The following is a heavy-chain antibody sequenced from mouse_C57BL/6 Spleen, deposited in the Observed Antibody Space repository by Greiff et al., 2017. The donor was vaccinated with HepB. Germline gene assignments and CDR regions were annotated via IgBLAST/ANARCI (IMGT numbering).Heavy chain of an antibody. CDR1: GFTFSSYA. Sequence: DVKLVESGGGLVKPGGSLKLSCAASGFTFSSYAMSWVRQTPEKRLEWVATISDGGSYTYYPDNVKGRFTISRDNAKNNLYLQMSHLKSEDTAMYYCAREGLGRYYAMDYWGQGTSVTVSS. J-gene: IGHJ4*01. CDR2: ISDGGSYT. D-gene: IGHD4-1*01. CDR3: AREGLGRYYAMDY. V-gene: IGHV5-4*03.